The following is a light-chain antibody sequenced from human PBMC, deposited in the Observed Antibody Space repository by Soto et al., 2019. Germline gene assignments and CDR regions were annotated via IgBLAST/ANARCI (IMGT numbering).Light chain of an antibody. J-gene: IGLJ2*01. CDR1: SSDVGGYDY. Sequence: QSALTQPASVSGSTGESITISCTGTSSDVGGYDYVCWYQQYPGKAPKLMIYDVTNRPSGVSNRFSGSKSGNTASLSISGLQAEDEADYYCSSYTSTGTVVFGGGTKVTV. CDR3: SSYTSTGTVV. V-gene: IGLV2-14*01. CDR2: DVT.